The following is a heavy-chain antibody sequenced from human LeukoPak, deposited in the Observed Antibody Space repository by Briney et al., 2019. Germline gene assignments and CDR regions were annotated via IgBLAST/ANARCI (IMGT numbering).Heavy chain of an antibody. Sequence: EASVKVSCKASGYTFTGYYIHWVRQAPGQGLEWMGGIIPIFGTANYAQKFQGRVTITADESTSTAYMELSSLRSEDTAVYYCARGERWLPHYWGQGTLVTVSS. J-gene: IGHJ4*02. CDR1: GYTFTGYY. CDR2: IIPIFGTA. D-gene: IGHD5-24*01. V-gene: IGHV1-69*13. CDR3: ARGERWLPHY.